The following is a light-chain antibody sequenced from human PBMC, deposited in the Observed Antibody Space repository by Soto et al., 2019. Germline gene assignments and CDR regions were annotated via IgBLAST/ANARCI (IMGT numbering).Light chain of an antibody. Sequence: EIVFTQSPGTLSLSPGERATLSCRASESVSSSFLAWYQQRPGQAPRPLIYGASSRATGIPDRFSGSGSGTDFTLTITRLEPEDFAVYYCQQYGSSPRTFVQGTKVDIK. CDR2: GAS. CDR1: ESVSSSF. CDR3: QQYGSSPRT. J-gene: IGKJ2*01. V-gene: IGKV3-20*01.